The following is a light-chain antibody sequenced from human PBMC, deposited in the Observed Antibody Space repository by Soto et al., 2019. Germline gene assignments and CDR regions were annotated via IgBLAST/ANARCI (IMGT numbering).Light chain of an antibody. CDR1: QSVRTN. Sequence: EIVMAQSPATLSVSPGERVTLSCRASQSVRTNLAWYQQKPGQAPRLLIYGASTRATGIPARLSGSGSGTDFTLTISSLESEDSGIYYCQQRYNWLTFGGGTKVDIK. CDR3: QQRYNWLT. J-gene: IGKJ4*01. V-gene: IGKV3-15*01. CDR2: GAS.